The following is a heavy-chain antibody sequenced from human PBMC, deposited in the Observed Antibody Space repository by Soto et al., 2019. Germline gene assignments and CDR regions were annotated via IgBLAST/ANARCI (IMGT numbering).Heavy chain of an antibody. CDR2: IKSKTDCGTT. CDR3: VTDRFV. J-gene: IGHJ4*02. CDR1: GFTFTNAW. Sequence: EVQLVESGGGLVKPGGSLRLSCAASGFTFTNAWMNWVRQAPGKGLESIGRIKSKTDCGTTDYTAPVKGRFIISRDDSKNTLFLQMSSLQFGETAVYYCVTDRFVWGQGVLVTVFS. V-gene: IGHV3-15*01.